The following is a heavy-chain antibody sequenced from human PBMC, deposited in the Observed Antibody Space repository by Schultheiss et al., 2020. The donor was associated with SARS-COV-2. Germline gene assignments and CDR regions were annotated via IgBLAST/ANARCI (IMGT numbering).Heavy chain of an antibody. CDR1: GYTLTELS. J-gene: IGHJ3*02. CDR3: ATLVQLERHDAFDI. Sequence: GGSLRLSCKVSGYTLTELSMHWVRQAPGKGLEWMGGFDPEDGETIYAQKFQGRVTMTEDTSTDTAYMELSSLRSEDTAVYYCATLVQLERHDAFDIWGQGTMVTVSS. D-gene: IGHD1-1*01. CDR2: FDPEDGET. V-gene: IGHV1-24*01.